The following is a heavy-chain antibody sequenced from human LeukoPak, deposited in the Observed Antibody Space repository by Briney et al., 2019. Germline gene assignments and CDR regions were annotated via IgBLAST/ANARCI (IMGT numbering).Heavy chain of an antibody. CDR2: ISSSGSTI. D-gene: IGHD6-6*01. CDR1: GFTFSSYG. J-gene: IGHJ6*03. CDR3: AREYSSSHYYYYYMDV. Sequence: GGTLRLSCAASGFTFSSYGMSWIRQAPGKGLEWVSYISSSGSTIYYADSVKGRFTISRDNAKNSLYLQMNSLRAEDTAVYYCAREYSSSHYYYYYMDVWGKGTTVTVSS. V-gene: IGHV3-48*04.